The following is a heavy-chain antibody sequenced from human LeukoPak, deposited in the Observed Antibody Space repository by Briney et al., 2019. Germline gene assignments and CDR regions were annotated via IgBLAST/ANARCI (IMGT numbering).Heavy chain of an antibody. CDR1: GFTFSGDF. V-gene: IGHV3-7*01. CDR2: IKEDGSEK. D-gene: IGHD2-21*01. J-gene: IGHJ3*02. Sequence: AGGSLRLSCAASGFTFSGDFMNWVRQAPGKGLEWVATIKEDGSEKYYVDSVKGRFTISRDNAKNSLYLQMNSLRAEDTAVYYCARDPNLLAFDIWGQGTMVTVSS. CDR3: ARDPNLLAFDI.